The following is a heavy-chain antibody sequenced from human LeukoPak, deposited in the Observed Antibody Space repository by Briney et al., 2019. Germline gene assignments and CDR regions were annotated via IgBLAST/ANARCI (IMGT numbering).Heavy chain of an antibody. CDR3: AKDTAMVNNFDY. J-gene: IGHJ4*02. CDR2: ISGSGGST. D-gene: IGHD5-18*01. Sequence: GGSLRLSCAASGFTFSSYWMHWVRQAPGKGLEWVSAISGSGGSTYYADSVKGRFTISRDNSKNTLYLQMNSLRAEDTAVYYCAKDTAMVNNFDYWGQGTLVTASS. CDR1: GFTFSSYW. V-gene: IGHV3-23*01.